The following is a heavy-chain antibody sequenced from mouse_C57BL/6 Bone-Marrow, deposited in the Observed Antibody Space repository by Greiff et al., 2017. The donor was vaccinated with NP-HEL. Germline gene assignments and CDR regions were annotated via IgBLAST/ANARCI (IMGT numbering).Heavy chain of an antibody. V-gene: IGHV1-39*01. CDR1: GYSFTDYN. Sequence: EVQGVESGPELVKPGASVKISCKASGYSFTDYNMNWVKQSNGKSLEWIGVINPNYGTTSYNQKFKGKATLTVDQSSSTAYMQLNSLTSEDSAVYYCAISGYYYGSSYRYFDVWGTGTTVTVSS. CDR3: AISGYYYGSSYRYFDV. CDR2: INPNYGTT. J-gene: IGHJ1*03. D-gene: IGHD1-1*01.